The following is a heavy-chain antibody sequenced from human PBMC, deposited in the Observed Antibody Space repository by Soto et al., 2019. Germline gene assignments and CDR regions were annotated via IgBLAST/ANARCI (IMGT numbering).Heavy chain of an antibody. J-gene: IGHJ4*02. CDR2: ISAYNGNT. Sequence: ASVKVSCKASGYTFTSYGISWVRQAPGQGLEWMGWISAYNGNTNYAQKLQGRVTMTTDTSTSTAYMELRSLRSDDTAVYYCARAPPQYYYDRSGTLDYWGKGTLVTVSS. V-gene: IGHV1-18*01. D-gene: IGHD3-22*01. CDR3: ARAPPQYYYDRSGTLDY. CDR1: GYTFTSYG.